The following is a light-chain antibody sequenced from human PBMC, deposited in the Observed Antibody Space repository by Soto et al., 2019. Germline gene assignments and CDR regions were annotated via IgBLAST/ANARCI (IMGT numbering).Light chain of an antibody. CDR3: QSYDSSLSGSV. CDR1: NSNIGAGYD. CDR2: GNS. Sequence: QAVLTQPPSVSGAPGQRVTISCTVSNSNIGAGYDVHWYQQLPGTAPKLLIYGNSNRPSGVPDRFSGSKSVTSASLAITGLQAEDEADYYCQSYDSSLSGSVLGTGTKVTLL. J-gene: IGLJ1*01. V-gene: IGLV1-40*01.